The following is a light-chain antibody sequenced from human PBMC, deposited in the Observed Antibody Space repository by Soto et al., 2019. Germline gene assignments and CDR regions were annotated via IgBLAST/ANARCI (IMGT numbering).Light chain of an antibody. Sequence: QSALTQPASVSGSPGQSITISCTGTSSDVGAYDYVSWYQQYPGKAPKIMIYDVTDRPSGVSDRFFGSKSGNTASLTISGLQAEDEADYYCSSYTSGSTPYVFGTGTKLTVL. CDR1: SSDVGAYDY. J-gene: IGLJ1*01. CDR3: SSYTSGSTPYV. V-gene: IGLV2-14*03. CDR2: DVT.